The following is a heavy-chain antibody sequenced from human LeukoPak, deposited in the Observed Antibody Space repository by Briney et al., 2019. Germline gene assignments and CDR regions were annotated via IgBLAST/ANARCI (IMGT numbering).Heavy chain of an antibody. CDR3: AKDKNYDILTGYFESPNWYFDL. Sequence: PSETLSLTCTVSGGSISSYYWSWIRQPAGKGLEWIGRIYTSGSTNYTPSLKSRVTMSVDTSKNQFSLKLSSVTAADTAVYYCAKDKNYDILTGYFESPNWYFDLWGRGTLVTVSS. D-gene: IGHD3-9*01. J-gene: IGHJ2*01. CDR1: GGSISSYY. CDR2: IYTSGST. V-gene: IGHV4-4*07.